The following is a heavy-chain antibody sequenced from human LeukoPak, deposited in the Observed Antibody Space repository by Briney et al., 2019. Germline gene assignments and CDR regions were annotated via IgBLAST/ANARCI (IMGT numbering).Heavy chain of an antibody. J-gene: IGHJ4*02. Sequence: ASVKLSCKASGYTFTSYYMHWVRQAPGQGLEWMGIINPSGGSTSYAQKFQGRVTMTRDTSTSTVYMELSSLRSEDTAVYYCARDRRPQQSPDYYDSSGYEVGFDYWGQGTLVTVSS. CDR1: GYTFTSYY. D-gene: IGHD3-22*01. CDR3: ARDRRPQQSPDYYDSSGYEVGFDY. V-gene: IGHV1-46*01. CDR2: INPSGGST.